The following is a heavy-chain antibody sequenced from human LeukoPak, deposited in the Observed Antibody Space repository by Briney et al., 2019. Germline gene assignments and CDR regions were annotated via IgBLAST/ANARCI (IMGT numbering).Heavy chain of an antibody. V-gene: IGHV3-21*01. CDR1: GFTFNTFN. D-gene: IGHD3-9*01. J-gene: IGHJ4*02. Sequence: PGGSLRLSCAASGFTFNTFNMNWVRQAPGKGLEWVSSITSGGDYIYYAASVKGRFTTSRDNAKNSLSLQLNSLRVEDTAVYYCARGHYDVLAASYKWTPDYWGQETLVTASS. CDR3: ARGHYDVLAASYKWTPDY. CDR2: ITSGGDYI.